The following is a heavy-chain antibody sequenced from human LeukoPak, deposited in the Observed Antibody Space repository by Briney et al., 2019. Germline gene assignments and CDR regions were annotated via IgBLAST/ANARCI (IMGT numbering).Heavy chain of an antibody. CDR1: GFTVSSNY. D-gene: IGHD3-10*01. CDR3: ARRWHYGSGDY. CDR2: LHSGGSS. V-gene: IGHV3-53*01. Sequence: GGSLRLSCAVSGFTVSSNYMSWVRQAPGKGLEWVSVLHSGGSSYYADSAKGRLTISRENSQNTLYLQMNSLRAEDTAVYYCARRWHYGSGDYWGQGTLVTVSS. J-gene: IGHJ4*02.